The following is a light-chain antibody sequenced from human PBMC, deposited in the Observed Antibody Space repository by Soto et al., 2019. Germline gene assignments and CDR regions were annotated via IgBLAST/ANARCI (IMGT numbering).Light chain of an antibody. V-gene: IGKV3-20*01. CDR1: QSVSCSY. CDR2: GAS. Sequence: EIVLTQSPGTLSLSPGERATLSCRASQSVSCSYLAWYQQKPGQAPRLLIYGASSRATGIPDRFSGSGSGTDFALTISRLEPEDVAVYYCQQYGSSPPRYTFGQGTKLEIK. J-gene: IGKJ2*01. CDR3: QQYGSSPPRYT.